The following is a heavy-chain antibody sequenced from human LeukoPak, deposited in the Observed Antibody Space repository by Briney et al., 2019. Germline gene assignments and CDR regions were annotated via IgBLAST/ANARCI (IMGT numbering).Heavy chain of an antibody. CDR3: AKVLSSGWYDIFDY. Sequence: GSLRLSCAASGFTFSSYWMHWVRQAPGKGLEWVSGINWSGGSTGYADSVKGRFTISRDNAKNSLYLQMNSLRAEDTALYYCAKVLSSGWYDIFDYWGQGTLVTVSS. CDR2: INWSGGST. D-gene: IGHD6-19*01. V-gene: IGHV3-20*04. J-gene: IGHJ4*02. CDR1: GFTFSSYW.